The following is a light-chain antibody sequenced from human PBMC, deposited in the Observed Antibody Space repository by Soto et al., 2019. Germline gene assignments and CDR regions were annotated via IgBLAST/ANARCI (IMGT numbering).Light chain of an antibody. J-gene: IGKJ3*01. V-gene: IGKV3-20*01. CDR1: QSVSSAY. CDR3: QLYGTSCRVT. Sequence: EIVLTQSPGTLSLSPGERATLSCRASQSVSSAYLAWYQQKPGQAPRLLIYGASSRATGIPDRFRGSESGTDFTLPISRLEPEDLAGYYCQLYGTSCRVTFGPGTKVDVK. CDR2: GAS.